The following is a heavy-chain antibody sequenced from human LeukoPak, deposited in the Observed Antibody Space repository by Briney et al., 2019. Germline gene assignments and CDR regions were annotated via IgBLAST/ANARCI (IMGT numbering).Heavy chain of an antibody. CDR2: IYYSGST. CDR1: GGSISSYY. CDR3: ARVTRYSGYLFDY. V-gene: IGHV4-59*01. D-gene: IGHD5-12*01. Sequence: PSETLSLTCTVSGGSISSYYWSWIRQPPGKGLEWIGYIYYSGSTNYNPSLRSRVTISVDTSKNQFSLKLSSVTAADTAVYYCARVTRYSGYLFDYWGQGTLVTVSS. J-gene: IGHJ4*02.